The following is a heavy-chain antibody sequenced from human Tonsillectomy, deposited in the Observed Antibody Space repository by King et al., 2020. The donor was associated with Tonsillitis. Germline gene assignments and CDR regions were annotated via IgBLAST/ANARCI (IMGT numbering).Heavy chain of an antibody. CDR3: ARDKNYGSQNYYNPFFDF. J-gene: IGHJ4*02. CDR2: INPNSGVT. Sequence: VQLVESGAEVKKPGASVKVSCEASGYTFTDYYMHWVRQAPGQRLEWMGWINPNSGVTNYAQKFQGRVTMTIDTSISTAYMELSRLRSDDTAIYYCARDKNYGSQNYYNPFFDFWGQGTLVTVSS. V-gene: IGHV1-2*02. D-gene: IGHD3-10*01. CDR1: GYTFTDYY.